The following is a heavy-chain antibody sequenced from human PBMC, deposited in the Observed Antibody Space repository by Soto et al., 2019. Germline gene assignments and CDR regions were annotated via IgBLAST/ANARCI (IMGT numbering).Heavy chain of an antibody. CDR1: GYTFTSYD. J-gene: IGHJ6*02. CDR3: ARTKDIVVAGADTAPGSYGMDV. V-gene: IGHV1-8*01. Sequence: ASVKVSCKASGYTFTSYDINWVRQATGQGLEWMGWMNPNSGNTGYAQKFQGRVTMTRNTSISTAYMELSSLRSEDTAVYYCARTKDIVVAGADTAPGSYGMDVWGQGTPVTVS. CDR2: MNPNSGNT. D-gene: IGHD2-15*01.